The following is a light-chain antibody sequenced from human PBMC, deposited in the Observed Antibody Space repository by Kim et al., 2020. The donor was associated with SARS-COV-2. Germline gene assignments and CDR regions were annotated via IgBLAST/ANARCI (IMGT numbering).Light chain of an antibody. V-gene: IGLV3-1*01. Sequence: SVSPGQTASITCSGDKLGDKYACWYQQKPGQSPVLVIYQDSKRPSGIPERFSGSNSGNTATLTISRTQAMDEADYYCQAWDSSTVVFGGGTKVTVL. CDR1: KLGDKY. CDR2: QDS. J-gene: IGLJ2*01. CDR3: QAWDSSTVV.